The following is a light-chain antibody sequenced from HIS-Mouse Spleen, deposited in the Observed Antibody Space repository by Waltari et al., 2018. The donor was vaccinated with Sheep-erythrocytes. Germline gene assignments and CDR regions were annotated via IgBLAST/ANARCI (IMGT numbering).Light chain of an antibody. V-gene: IGLV3-19*01. CDR3: QAWDSSTALYV. CDR1: SLRSYY. CDR2: GKN. Sequence: SSELTQDPAVSVALGQTVRITCQGDSLRSYYASWFQQKPGQAPVLVIYGKNNRPSGNPERFSGSNSGNTATLTISGTQAMDEADYYCQAWDSSTALYVFGTGTKVTVL. J-gene: IGLJ1*01.